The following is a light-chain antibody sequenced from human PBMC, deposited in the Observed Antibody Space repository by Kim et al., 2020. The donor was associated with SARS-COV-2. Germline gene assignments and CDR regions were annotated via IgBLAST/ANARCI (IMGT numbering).Light chain of an antibody. V-gene: IGLV3-19*01. CDR2: GKN. J-gene: IGLJ2*01. CDR3: TSRDSNGYVV. Sequence: SSELTQDPAVSVALGQTVRITCQGDSLRSYYASWNQQKAGQAPVLVIYGKNNRPSGISDRFSGSSSGNTASLTITGAQAEDEADYYCTSRDSNGYVVFGGGTKLTVL. CDR1: SLRSYY.